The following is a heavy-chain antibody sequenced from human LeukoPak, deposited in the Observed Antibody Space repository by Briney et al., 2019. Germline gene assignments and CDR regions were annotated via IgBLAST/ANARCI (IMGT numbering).Heavy chain of an antibody. CDR3: ATDRNSGKYYDY. Sequence: GGSLRLSCAASGFTFSTYSMNWVRQAPGKGLEWVSYISSSTTNMYYADSVKGRFTVSRDNAKNTLYLQMDSLRAEDTAVYYCATDRNSGKYYDYWGQGTLVTVSS. CDR1: GFTFSTYS. V-gene: IGHV3-48*01. D-gene: IGHD1-26*01. CDR2: ISSSTTNM. J-gene: IGHJ4*02.